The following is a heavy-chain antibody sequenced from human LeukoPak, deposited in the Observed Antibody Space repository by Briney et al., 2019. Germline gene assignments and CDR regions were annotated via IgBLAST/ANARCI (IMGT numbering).Heavy chain of an antibody. CDR2: IYYSGST. Sequence: PSETLSLTCTVSGGSISSSNYYWGWIRQPPGKGLEWIGSIYYSGSTYYSPSLKTRVTISVDTSKNQFSLKLSSVTAADTAVYYCARRNVNYGVFDIWGQGTMVTVSS. V-gene: IGHV4-39*01. D-gene: IGHD4/OR15-4a*01. CDR1: GGSISSSNYY. CDR3: ARRNVNYGVFDI. J-gene: IGHJ3*02.